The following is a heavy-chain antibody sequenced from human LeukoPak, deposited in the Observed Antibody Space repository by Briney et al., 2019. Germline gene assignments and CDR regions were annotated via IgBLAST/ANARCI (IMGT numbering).Heavy chain of an antibody. CDR2: MNPNSGNT. V-gene: IGHV1-8*03. CDR1: GYTFTSYD. J-gene: IGHJ3*02. Sequence: ASVKVSCKASGYTFTSYDINWVRQATGQGLEWMGWMNPNSGNTGYAQKFQGRVTITRNTSISTAYMELSSLRSEDTAVYYCARGGLMMGATGGGDAFDIWGQGTMVTVSS. CDR3: ARGGLMMGATGGGDAFDI. D-gene: IGHD1-26*01.